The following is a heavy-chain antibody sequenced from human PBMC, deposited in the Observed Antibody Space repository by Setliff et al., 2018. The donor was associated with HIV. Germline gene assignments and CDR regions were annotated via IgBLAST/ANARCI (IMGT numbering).Heavy chain of an antibody. CDR1: GYTFTTYA. V-gene: IGHV1-3*01. CDR3: ARGRGPSRFDY. J-gene: IGHJ4*01. CDR2: INGGNGNT. Sequence: ASVKVSCKASGYTFTTYAMHWVRQAPGQRLEWMGWINGGNGNTEYSQKFQGRVTITRDISASTAYMELSSLRSEDTAIYYCARGRGPSRFDYWGQGTLVTFSS.